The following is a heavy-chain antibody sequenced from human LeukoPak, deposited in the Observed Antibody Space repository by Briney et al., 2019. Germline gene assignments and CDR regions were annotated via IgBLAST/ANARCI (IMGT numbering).Heavy chain of an antibody. CDR2: LNSDGSTT. Sequence: GGSLRLSCAAFGFTFSSYWMHWVRQAPGKGLVWVSRLNSDGSTTSYADSVKGRFTISRDNAKNTLYVQMNSLRDEDTAVYYCARGYYGMDVWGQGTTVTVSS. CDR3: ARGYYGMDV. V-gene: IGHV3-74*01. J-gene: IGHJ6*02. CDR1: GFTFSSYW.